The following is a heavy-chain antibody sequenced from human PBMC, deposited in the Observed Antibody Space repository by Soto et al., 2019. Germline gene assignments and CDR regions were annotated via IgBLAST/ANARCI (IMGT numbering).Heavy chain of an antibody. J-gene: IGHJ4*02. CDR3: ARGIGGSYSSSWYGYFDY. CDR1: GFTFSSYS. Sequence: PGGSLRLSCVASGFTFSSYSMNWVRQAPGKGLEWVSSISSSSSYIYYADSVKGRFTISRDNAKNSLYLQMNSLRAEDTAVYYCARGIGGSYSSSWYGYFDYWGQGTLVTVSS. CDR2: ISSSSSYI. D-gene: IGHD6-13*01. V-gene: IGHV3-21*01.